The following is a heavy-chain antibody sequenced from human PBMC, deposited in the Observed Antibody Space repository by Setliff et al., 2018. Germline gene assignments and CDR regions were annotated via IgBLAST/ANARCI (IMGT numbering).Heavy chain of an antibody. CDR1: GYTFISYD. D-gene: IGHD1-1*01. V-gene: IGHV1-18*01. CDR3: ARHTGTAWVDWFDP. CDR2: ISIDDDKT. J-gene: IGHJ5*02. Sequence: GASVKVSCKASGYTFISYDISWVRQAPGQGLEWMGWISIDDDKTKYAQKFQGRVTMTADTSTSTAYMELRSLRSDDTAIYYCARHTGTAWVDWFDPWGQGTLVTVSS.